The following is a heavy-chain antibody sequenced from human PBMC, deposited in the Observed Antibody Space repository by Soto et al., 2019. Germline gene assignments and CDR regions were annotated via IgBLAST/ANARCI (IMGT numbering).Heavy chain of an antibody. Sequence: ASVKVSCKASGYTFTSYYMHWVRQAPGQGLEWMGIINPSGGSTSYAQKFQGRVTMTRDTSTSTVYMELSSLRSEDTAVYYCARDQGTGVRFLEWLFPDYYYGMDVWGQGTKVTVLL. D-gene: IGHD3-3*01. CDR1: GYTFTSYY. J-gene: IGHJ6*02. CDR2: INPSGGST. V-gene: IGHV1-46*01. CDR3: ARDQGTGVRFLEWLFPDYYYGMDV.